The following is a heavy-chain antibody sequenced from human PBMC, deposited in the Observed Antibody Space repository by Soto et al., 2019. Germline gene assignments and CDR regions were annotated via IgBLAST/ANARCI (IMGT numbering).Heavy chain of an antibody. J-gene: IGHJ4*02. Sequence: GSSVKVSCKASGYTFTSYYMHWVRQAPGQGLEWMGIINPSGGSTSYAQKFQGRVTMTRDTSTSTLYMYLSSLRSEDTAVSDCESVRWKYYYEDWGQRRLVTVRS. D-gene: IGHD1-1*01. V-gene: IGHV1-46*01. CDR1: GYTFTSYY. CDR3: ESVRWKYYYED. CDR2: INPSGGST.